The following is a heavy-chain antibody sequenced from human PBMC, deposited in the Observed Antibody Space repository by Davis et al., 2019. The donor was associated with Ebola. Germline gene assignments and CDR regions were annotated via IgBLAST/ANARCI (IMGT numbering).Heavy chain of an antibody. CDR1: GGSISSSSYY. CDR3: ASTNPGYSSSWYGY. Sequence: SETLSLTCTVSGGSISSSSYYWDWIRQPPGKGLEWIGEINHSGSTNYNPSLKSRVTISVDTSKNQFSLKLSSVTAADTAVYYCASTNPGYSSSWYGYWGQGTLVTVSS. CDR2: INHSGST. J-gene: IGHJ4*02. V-gene: IGHV4-39*07. D-gene: IGHD6-13*01.